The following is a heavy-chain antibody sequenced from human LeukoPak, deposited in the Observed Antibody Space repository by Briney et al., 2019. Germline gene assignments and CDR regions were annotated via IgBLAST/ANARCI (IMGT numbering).Heavy chain of an antibody. J-gene: IGHJ5*02. Sequence: GASVKVSCKASGYTFTNFDISWVRQAPGQGLEWMGGIIPIFGTANYAQKFQGRVTITADESTSTAYMELSSLRSEDTAVYYCAREGYCSSTSCYREWFDPWGQGTLVTVSS. D-gene: IGHD2-2*01. V-gene: IGHV1-69*13. CDR3: AREGYCSSTSCYREWFDP. CDR1: GYTFTNFD. CDR2: IIPIFGTA.